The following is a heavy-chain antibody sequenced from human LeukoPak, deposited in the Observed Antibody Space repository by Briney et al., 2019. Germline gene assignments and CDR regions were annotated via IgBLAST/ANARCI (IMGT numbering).Heavy chain of an antibody. J-gene: IGHJ3*02. Sequence: GASVKVSCKASGGTFSSYAISWVRQAPGQGLEWMGGIIPIFGTANYAQKFQGRVTITADESTSTAYMELSSRRSEDTAVYYCARELSTRDAFDIWGQGTMVTVSS. CDR2: IIPIFGTA. V-gene: IGHV1-69*13. CDR3: ARELSTRDAFDI. CDR1: GGTFSSYA.